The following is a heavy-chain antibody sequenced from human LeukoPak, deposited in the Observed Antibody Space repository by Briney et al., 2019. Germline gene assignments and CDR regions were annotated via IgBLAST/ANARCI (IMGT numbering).Heavy chain of an antibody. CDR3: AREPHSMKYYYGSGSLAGILDV. CDR1: GYSISSGFY. D-gene: IGHD3-10*01. J-gene: IGHJ6*04. CDR2: IYHSGST. Sequence: SETLSLTCTASGYSISSGFYWGWIRQPPGKGLEWIGSIYHSGSTHYNSSLKSRVTISVDTSKNQLSLKLSSVTAADTAVYYCAREPHSMKYYYGSGSLAGILDVWGKGTTVTVSS. V-gene: IGHV4-38-2*02.